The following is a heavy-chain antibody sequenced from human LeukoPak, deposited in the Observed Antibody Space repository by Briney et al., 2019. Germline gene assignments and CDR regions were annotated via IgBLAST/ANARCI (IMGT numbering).Heavy chain of an antibody. CDR3: ASEMATTRGYFDY. CDR2: ISYDGSRK. J-gene: IGHJ4*02. CDR1: GFTFRNFA. D-gene: IGHD5-24*01. Sequence: GKSLRLSCAASGFTFRNFAMHWGRQAPGKGLEWVAVISYDGSRKDYADSAKGRFTISRDNSKNTLYLQMNSLRAEDTAVYYCASEMATTRGYFDYWGQGTLVTVSS. V-gene: IGHV3-30*14.